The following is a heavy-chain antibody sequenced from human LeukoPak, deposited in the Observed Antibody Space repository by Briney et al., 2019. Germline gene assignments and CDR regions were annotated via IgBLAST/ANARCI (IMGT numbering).Heavy chain of an antibody. D-gene: IGHD3-16*01. V-gene: IGHV4-61*02. Sequence: PSETLSLTCTVSGGSISSGGYYWSWIRQPAGKGLEWIGRIYTSGSTNYNPSLKRRVTISVDTSKNQFSLKLSSVTAADTAVYYCARTGNWGAFDIWGQGTMVTVSS. CDR2: IYTSGST. J-gene: IGHJ3*02. CDR3: ARTGNWGAFDI. CDR1: GGSISSGGYY.